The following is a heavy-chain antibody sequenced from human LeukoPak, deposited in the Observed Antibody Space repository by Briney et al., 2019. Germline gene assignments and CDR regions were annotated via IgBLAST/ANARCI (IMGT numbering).Heavy chain of an antibody. CDR2: ISAYNGNT. CDR3: ARTCYDFWSGYHCFGY. Sequence: GASVKVSCKASGYTFTSYGISWVRQAPGQGLEWMGWISAYNGNTNYAQKLQGRVTMTTDTSTSTAYMELRSLRSDDTAVYYCARTCYDFWSGYHCFGYWGQGTLVTVSS. CDR1: GYTFTSYG. V-gene: IGHV1-18*01. D-gene: IGHD3-3*01. J-gene: IGHJ4*02.